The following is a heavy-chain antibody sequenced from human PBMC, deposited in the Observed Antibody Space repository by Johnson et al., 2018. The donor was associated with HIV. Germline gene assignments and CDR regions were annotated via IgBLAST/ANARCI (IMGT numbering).Heavy chain of an antibody. CDR1: GFTFGSYG. CDR2: IRYDGSNK. J-gene: IGHJ3*02. CDR3: ARESRLGPLAHAFDI. V-gene: IGHV3-30*02. D-gene: IGHD7-27*01. Sequence: QVQLVESGGGVVQPGRSLRLSCAASGFTFGSYGMHWVRQAPGKGLEWVAFIRYDGSNKYYADSVKGRFTISRDNSKKTLYLQMNSLRAEDTAVYYCARESRLGPLAHAFDIWGQGTMVTVSS.